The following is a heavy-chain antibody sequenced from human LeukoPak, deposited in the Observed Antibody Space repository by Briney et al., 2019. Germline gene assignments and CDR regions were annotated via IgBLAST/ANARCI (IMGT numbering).Heavy chain of an antibody. Sequence: ASVKLSCKASNYTLSDYTINWVRQAPGQGHEWIGWISPKNGDTNPAQRFQGRVTMTTETSTTTAYMDLRILISDDTAVYFCARGPLYGDYYCDFWGQGTLVTVSS. CDR1: NYTLSDYT. CDR3: ARGPLYGDYYCDF. J-gene: IGHJ4*02. D-gene: IGHD4-17*01. CDR2: ISPKNGDT. V-gene: IGHV1-18*01.